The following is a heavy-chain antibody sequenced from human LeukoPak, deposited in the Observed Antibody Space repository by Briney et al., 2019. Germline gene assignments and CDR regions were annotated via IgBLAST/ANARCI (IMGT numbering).Heavy chain of an antibody. CDR1: GGSISSGDYY. CDR2: IYYSGST. V-gene: IGHV4-30-4*01. Sequence: SETLSLTCTVSGGSISSGDYYWSWIRQPPGKGLEWIGYIYYSGSTYYNPSLKSRVTISVDRSKNQFSLKLSSVTAADTAVYYCARAGGYTYYYYYYMDVWGKGTTVTVSS. CDR3: ARAGGYTYYYYYYMDV. D-gene: IGHD5-18*01. J-gene: IGHJ6*03.